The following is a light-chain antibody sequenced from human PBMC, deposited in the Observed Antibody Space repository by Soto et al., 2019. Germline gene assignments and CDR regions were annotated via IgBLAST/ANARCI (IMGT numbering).Light chain of an antibody. V-gene: IGLV6-57*03. J-gene: IGLJ3*02. CDR3: QSYDSSNQV. Sequence: NFMLTQPHSVSESPGKTVTISCTRSGGSIASNYVQWYQQRPGSAPTTVIYEDNQRPSGVPDRFSGSIDSSSNSASLTISGLKTEDEADYYCQSYDSSNQVFGGGTKLTVL. CDR2: EDN. CDR1: GGSIASNY.